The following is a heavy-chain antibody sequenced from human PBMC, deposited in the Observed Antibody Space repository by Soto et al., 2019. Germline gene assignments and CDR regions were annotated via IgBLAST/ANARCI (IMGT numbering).Heavy chain of an antibody. V-gene: IGHV3-13*01. CDR3: ARAYYDNSGYPLGGMDV. Sequence: PGGSLRLSCGVFGFTFSTYDMHWVRQNVVKGLEWVSSIGTDDDTYYLDSVRGRFTISREDAKNSLYLQMDSLRAGDTAVYYCARAYYDNSGYPLGGMDVWGQGTMVTVSS. CDR1: GFTFSTYD. D-gene: IGHD3-22*01. CDR2: IGTDDDT. J-gene: IGHJ6*02.